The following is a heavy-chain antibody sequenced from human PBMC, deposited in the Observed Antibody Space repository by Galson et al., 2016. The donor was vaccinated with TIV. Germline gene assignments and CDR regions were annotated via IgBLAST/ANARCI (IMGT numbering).Heavy chain of an antibody. CDR2: IFYTGNT. Sequence: ETLSLTCTVSGGSISHYYWTWIRQTPGKGLEWIGYIFYTGNTDYNPSLKSRVAISVDTSKDQFSLKLSSVTAADTAVYYYARVSVGAFDIWGQGTMVTVSS. V-gene: IGHV4-59*01. J-gene: IGHJ3*02. CDR3: ARVSVGAFDI. CDR1: GGSISHYY.